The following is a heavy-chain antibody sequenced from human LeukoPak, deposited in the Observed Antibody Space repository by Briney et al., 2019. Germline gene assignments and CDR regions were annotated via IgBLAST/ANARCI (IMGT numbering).Heavy chain of an antibody. CDR2: IYYSGST. V-gene: IGHV4-39*01. Sequence: SETLSLTCTVSGGSISSSSYYWGWIRQPPGKGLEWIGSIYYSGSTYYNPSLKSRVTISVDTSKNQFSLKLSSVTAADTAVYYCASLSGSCYYYYMDVWGKGTTVTISS. J-gene: IGHJ6*03. CDR3: ASLSGSCYYYYMDV. CDR1: GGSISSSSYY. D-gene: IGHD1-26*01.